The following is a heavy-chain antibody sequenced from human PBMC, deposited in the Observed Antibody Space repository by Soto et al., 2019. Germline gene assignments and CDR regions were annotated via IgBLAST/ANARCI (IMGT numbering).Heavy chain of an antibody. V-gene: IGHV4-31*03. CDR3: ARESDSGSHYFDY. J-gene: IGHJ4*02. D-gene: IGHD1-26*01. CDR1: GGSINSGGSY. CDR2: IYYSGST. Sequence: QVQLQESGPGLVKPSQTLSLTCTVSGGSINSGGSYWSWVRQHPGKGLEWIGYIYYSGSTYYNPSLKTRVTISIDTSKNQFSLNLTSVTVADTAVYYCARESDSGSHYFDYWGQGTLVTVSS.